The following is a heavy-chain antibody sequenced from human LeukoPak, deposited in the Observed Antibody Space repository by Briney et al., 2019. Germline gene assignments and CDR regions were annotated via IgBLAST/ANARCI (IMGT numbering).Heavy chain of an antibody. D-gene: IGHD5-12*01. CDR2: IHPNSGAT. V-gene: IGHV1-2*02. J-gene: IGHJ4*02. CDR1: GYEFTDFY. Sequence: ASVKVSCKASGYEFTDFYIHWVRQVPGQRPEWLGWIHPNSGATNYARVFQGRVTMTRDTSISTAYMELGSLKFDDRAVYYCARLRGGFDSGDYWGQGSLVTVSS. CDR3: ARLRGGFDSGDY.